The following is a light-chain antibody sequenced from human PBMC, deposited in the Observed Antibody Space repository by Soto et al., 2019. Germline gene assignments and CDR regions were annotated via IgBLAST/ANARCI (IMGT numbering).Light chain of an antibody. V-gene: IGLV1-51*01. CDR3: SSYTTSSTYV. Sequence: QSVLTQPPSVSAAPGRTVTISCSGSSSNIGNSFVSWYQQLPGTAPRLLIYDNNERPSGIPDRFSGSKSGTSATLGITGLQTGDEADYYCSSYTTSSTYVFGTGTKVTVL. CDR2: DNN. J-gene: IGLJ1*01. CDR1: SSNIGNSF.